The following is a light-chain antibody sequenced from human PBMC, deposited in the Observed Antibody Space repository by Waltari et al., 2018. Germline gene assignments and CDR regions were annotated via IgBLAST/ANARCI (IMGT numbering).Light chain of an antibody. Sequence: QLVLTQSPSASASLGASVKLTCTLSSGHSSNVIAWHQQQPEQGPRYLMKVNSDGSHSKGDGIPDRFSGSSSGAERYLTISSLQSEDEADDYCQTGGHGTWVFGGGTKLTVL. V-gene: IGLV4-69*01. CDR3: QTGGHGTWV. CDR1: SGHSSNV. J-gene: IGLJ3*02. CDR2: VNSDGSH.